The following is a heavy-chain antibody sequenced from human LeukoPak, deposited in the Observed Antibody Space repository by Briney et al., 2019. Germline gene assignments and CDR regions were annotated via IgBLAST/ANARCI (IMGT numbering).Heavy chain of an antibody. J-gene: IGHJ4*02. D-gene: IGHD1-26*01. CDR3: ARGSSGGPVDY. CDR2: IYYSGST. CDR1: GGSISSSSYY. V-gene: IGHV4-39*07. Sequence: TPSETLSLTCTVSGGSISSSSYYWGWIRQPPGKGLEWIGSIYYSGSTYYNPSLKSRVTISVDTSKNQFSLKLSSVTAADSAVYYCARGSSGGPVDYWGQGTLVTVSS.